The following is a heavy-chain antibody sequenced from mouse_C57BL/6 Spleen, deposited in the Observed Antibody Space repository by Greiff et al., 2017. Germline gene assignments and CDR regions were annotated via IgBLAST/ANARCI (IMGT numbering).Heavy chain of an antibody. V-gene: IGHV1-50*01. Sequence: QVQLQQPGAELVKPGASVKLSCKASGYTFTSYWMQWVKQRPGQGLEWIGEIDPSASYTNYNQKFKGKATLTVDTSSSTAYMQLSSLTSEDSAVYYCARRHYSNSWFAYWGQGTLVTVSA. J-gene: IGHJ3*01. CDR1: GYTFTSYW. CDR2: IDPSASYT. CDR3: ARRHYSNSWFAY. D-gene: IGHD2-5*01.